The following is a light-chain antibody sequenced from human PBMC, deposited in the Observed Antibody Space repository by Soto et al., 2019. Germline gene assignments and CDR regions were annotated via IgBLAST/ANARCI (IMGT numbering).Light chain of an antibody. V-gene: IGKV3-11*01. CDR1: QSVSSY. Sequence: EIVLTQSPATLSLSPGERATLSCRASQSVSSYLAWYQQKPGQAPRLLIYDASNRATGIPARFSGSGSGTDFPLTISSLVPEDFAVYYCQQRSNWLTFGPGTKVDIK. J-gene: IGKJ3*01. CDR2: DAS. CDR3: QQRSNWLT.